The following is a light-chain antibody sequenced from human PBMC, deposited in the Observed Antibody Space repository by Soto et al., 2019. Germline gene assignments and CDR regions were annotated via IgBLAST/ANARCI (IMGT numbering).Light chain of an antibody. CDR2: GAS. CDR3: QQDIGWPRT. V-gene: IGKV3-15*01. J-gene: IGKJ1*01. Sequence: EIVMTQSPAILSVSPGETATLSCRASQSVGTNLAWFQHKPGQAPRLLIYGASTRASGIPASFSGSGSGTDFTLTISSLQSTDFGVYYCQQDIGWPRTFGQGTKVDIK. CDR1: QSVGTN.